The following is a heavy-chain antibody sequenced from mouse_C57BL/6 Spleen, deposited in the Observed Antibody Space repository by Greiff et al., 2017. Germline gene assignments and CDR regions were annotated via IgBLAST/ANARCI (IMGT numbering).Heavy chain of an antibody. D-gene: IGHD1-1*01. CDR3: ARQDNYGRSRWYFDV. J-gene: IGHJ1*03. CDR1: GYTFTSYW. V-gene: IGHV1-61*01. Sequence: QVHVKQPGAELVRPGSSVKLSCKASGYTFTSYWMDWVKQRPGQGLEWIGNIYPSDSETHYNQKFKDKATLTVDTSSSTAYMQLSSLTSEDSAVYYCARQDNYGRSRWYFDVWGTGTTVTVSS. CDR2: IYPSDSET.